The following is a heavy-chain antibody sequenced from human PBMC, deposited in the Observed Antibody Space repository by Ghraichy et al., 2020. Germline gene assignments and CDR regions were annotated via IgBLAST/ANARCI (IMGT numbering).Heavy chain of an antibody. J-gene: IGHJ3*02. V-gene: IGHV4-59*01. CDR1: GGSISSYY. D-gene: IGHD3-22*01. Sequence: TLSLTCTVSGGSISSYYWSWIRQPPGKGPEWIGYMYYSGSSNYNPSLKSRVTISVDTSKKQFSLKLSSVTAADTAVYYCARGHTLYYDSSGYQYAFDIWGQGTMVTVSS. CDR3: ARGHTLYYDSSGYQYAFDI. CDR2: MYYSGSS.